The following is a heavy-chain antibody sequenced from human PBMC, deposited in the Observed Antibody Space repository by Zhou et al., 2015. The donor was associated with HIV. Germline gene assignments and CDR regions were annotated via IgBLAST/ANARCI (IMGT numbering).Heavy chain of an antibody. J-gene: IGHJ4*02. CDR3: AKVYGTGWVGGDYFDY. Sequence: QMKLVESGGGVVKPGGSLRLSCAASGFTFSDFYMSWIRQAPGKGLEWVSYISKSGDTIFYTDSVKGRFTISRDNSKKTLYLQMNGLRADDTALYYCAKVYGTGWVGGDYFDYWGQGTLVTVSS. CDR2: ISKSGDTI. D-gene: IGHD3-16*01. CDR1: GFTFSDFY. V-gene: IGHV3-11*01.